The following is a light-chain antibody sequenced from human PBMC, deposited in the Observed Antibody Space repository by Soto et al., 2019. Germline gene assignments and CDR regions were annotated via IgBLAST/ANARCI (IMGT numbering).Light chain of an antibody. CDR1: QSVSSSY. J-gene: IGKJ1*01. V-gene: IGKV3-20*01. CDR2: AAS. CDR3: QQYGSSPWT. Sequence: EIVLTQSPGSLPLSPGEGATLSCSSSQSVSSSYLVWHQQKPGQAPRLLIYAASRRATGIPDRFSGSGSGTDFTLTISRLEPEDFAVYYCQQYGSSPWTFGQGTKVDIK.